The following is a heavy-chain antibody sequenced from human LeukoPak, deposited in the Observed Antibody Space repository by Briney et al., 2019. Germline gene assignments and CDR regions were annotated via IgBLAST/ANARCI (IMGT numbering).Heavy chain of an antibody. D-gene: IGHD1-14*01. CDR3: ARESDHSVSQVDFDL. CDR1: GFTFSRFW. Sequence: QPGGSLRLSCAASGFTFSRFWMSWVRQAPGRGLEWVATIRQDGSQKYYLDSVKGRFTISRDNAKNSLYLQMNSLRAEDTAVYYCARESDHSVSQVDFDLWGQGTMVTVSS. J-gene: IGHJ3*01. V-gene: IGHV3-7*01. CDR2: IRQDGSQK.